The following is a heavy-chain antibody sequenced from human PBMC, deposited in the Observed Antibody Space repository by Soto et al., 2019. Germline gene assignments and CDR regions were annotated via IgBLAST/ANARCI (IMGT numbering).Heavy chain of an antibody. CDR2: IYDSGST. CDR3: ARRVTMVRGVIMIDVFDI. J-gene: IGHJ3*02. Sequence: TLSLTCSVSGGSIRSYYWSWIRQPPGKGLEWIGYIYDSGSTNYNPALKSRVTISVDTSKKQFSLKMSSVTAADTAVYYCARRVTMVRGVIMIDVFDIWGQGXMVTVSS. D-gene: IGHD3-10*01. CDR1: GGSIRSYY. V-gene: IGHV4-59*01.